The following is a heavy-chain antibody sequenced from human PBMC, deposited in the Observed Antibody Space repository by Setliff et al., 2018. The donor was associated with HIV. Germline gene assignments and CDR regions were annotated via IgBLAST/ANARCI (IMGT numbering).Heavy chain of an antibody. D-gene: IGHD3-22*01. J-gene: IGHJ5*02. CDR1: GYTFSSYG. Sequence: ASVKVSCKASGYTFSSYGINWVRQAPGQGLEWMGWISAYNGNTDYAQKLQGRVTMTTDTSTSTAYMDLSRLTSDDTAVYYCAREDHYDRFLDHWGQGTLVTVSS. V-gene: IGHV1-18*01. CDR2: ISAYNGNT. CDR3: AREDHYDRFLDH.